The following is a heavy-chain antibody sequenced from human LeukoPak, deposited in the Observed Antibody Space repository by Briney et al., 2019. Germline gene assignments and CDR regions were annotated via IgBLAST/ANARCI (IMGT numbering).Heavy chain of an antibody. V-gene: IGHV1-69*01. CDR1: GGTFSSYA. J-gene: IGHJ3*02. CDR3: ARDRPPGDFDRLPDAFDI. Sequence: WSSVKVSCKASGGTFSSYAISWMRQAPGQGLEWMGGTIPIFGTANYAQKFQGRVTITADESTSTAYMELSSLRSEDTAVYYCARDRPPGDFDRLPDAFDIWGQGTMVTVSS. CDR2: TIPIFGTA. D-gene: IGHD3-9*01.